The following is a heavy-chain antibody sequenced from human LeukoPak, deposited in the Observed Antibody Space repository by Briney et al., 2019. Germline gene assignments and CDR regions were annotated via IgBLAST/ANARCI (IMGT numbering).Heavy chain of an antibody. CDR3: ARVRYGDGYNSYMDV. Sequence: PSETLSLTCTVSGYSISSGYYWGWIRQPPGKGLEWIGSIYHSGSTYYNPSLKSRVTISVDTSKNQFSLKLSSVTAADTAVYYCARVRYGDGYNSYMDVWGKGTTVTVSS. V-gene: IGHV4-38-2*02. CDR1: GYSISSGYY. D-gene: IGHD5-24*01. CDR2: IYHSGST. J-gene: IGHJ6*03.